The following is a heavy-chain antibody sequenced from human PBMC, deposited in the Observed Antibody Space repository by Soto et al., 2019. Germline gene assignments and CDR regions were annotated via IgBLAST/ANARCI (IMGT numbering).Heavy chain of an antibody. Sequence: GGSLRLSCAASGFTFSSYGMHWVRQAPGKGLEWVAVIWYDGSNKYYADSVKGRFTISRDNSKNTLYLQMNSLRAEDTAVYYCARGHSSSWYSAHDAFDIWGQGTMVTVSS. CDR1: GFTFSSYG. D-gene: IGHD6-13*01. CDR3: ARGHSSSWYSAHDAFDI. CDR2: IWYDGSNK. J-gene: IGHJ3*02. V-gene: IGHV3-33*01.